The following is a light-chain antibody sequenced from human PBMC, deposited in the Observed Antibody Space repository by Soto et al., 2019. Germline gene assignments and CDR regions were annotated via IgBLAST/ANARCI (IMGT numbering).Light chain of an antibody. Sequence: EIVMTQSPATLSVSPGERATLSCRASQSVSSNLAWYQQKPGQAPRLLIYGASTRATGIPARFSGSGSVTEFTLTISSLQSEDFAVYYCQQYNNWPPLTFGAGTKVEIK. J-gene: IGKJ4*01. V-gene: IGKV3-15*01. CDR3: QQYNNWPPLT. CDR1: QSVSSN. CDR2: GAS.